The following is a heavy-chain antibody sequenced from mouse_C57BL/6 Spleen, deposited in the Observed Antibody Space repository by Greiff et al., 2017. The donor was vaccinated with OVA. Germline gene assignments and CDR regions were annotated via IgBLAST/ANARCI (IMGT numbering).Heavy chain of an antibody. CDR2: ISSGSSTI. V-gene: IGHV5-17*01. J-gene: IGHJ2*01. CDR1: GFTFSDYG. CDR3: ARRGYSNHGGYFDY. Sequence: EVQGVESGGGLVKPGGSLKLSCAASGFTFSDYGMHWVRQAPEKGLEWVAYISSGSSTIYYADTVKGRFTISRDNAKNTLFLQMTSLRSEDTAMYYCARRGYSNHGGYFDYWGQGTTLTVSS. D-gene: IGHD2-5*01.